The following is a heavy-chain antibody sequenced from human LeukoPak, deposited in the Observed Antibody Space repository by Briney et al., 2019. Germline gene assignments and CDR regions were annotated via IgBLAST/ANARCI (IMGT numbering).Heavy chain of an antibody. CDR1: GGSIYNCY. V-gene: IGHV4-59*08. D-gene: IGHD2-8*01. Sequence: SETLSLTCTVSGGSIYNCYWNWIRQPPGKGLEWIGSIYSSGSTNYNPSLKSRVTISVDTSKNQFSLKLSSVTAADTAEYYCARHLAYCTNGVCYTNNLFDYWGQGTLVTVSS. CDR3: ARHLAYCTNGVCYTNNLFDY. CDR2: IYSSGST. J-gene: IGHJ4*02.